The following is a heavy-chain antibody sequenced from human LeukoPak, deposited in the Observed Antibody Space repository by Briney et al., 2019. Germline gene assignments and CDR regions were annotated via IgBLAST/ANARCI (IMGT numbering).Heavy chain of an antibody. D-gene: IGHD7-27*01. CDR1: GDSFSSDDYP. V-gene: IGHV4-30-2*01. J-gene: IGHJ4*02. Sequence: PSETLSLTCAVSGDSFSSDDYPWRWIRQPPGKGLEWLGYIYRSGSTYYNPSLKSRVTISIDRSNNQFSLKLSSVTAADTAVYYCARMPGITGAVDYWGQGTLVTVSS. CDR3: ARMPGITGAVDY. CDR2: IYRSGST.